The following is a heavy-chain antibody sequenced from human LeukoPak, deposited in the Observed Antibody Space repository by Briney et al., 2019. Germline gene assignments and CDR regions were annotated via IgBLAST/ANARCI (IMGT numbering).Heavy chain of an antibody. CDR2: MNPGTNKK. Sequence: ASVKVSCKASGYSFTAFYIHWVRQAPGQGPEWMAWMNPGTNKKGFAQKFQGRVTLTSDSSISTMYMEISSLTFDDTAVYYCLRGAYPSPWGQGTLVTVSS. CDR1: GYSFTAFY. J-gene: IGHJ4*02. V-gene: IGHV1-8*02. CDR3: LRGAYPSP.